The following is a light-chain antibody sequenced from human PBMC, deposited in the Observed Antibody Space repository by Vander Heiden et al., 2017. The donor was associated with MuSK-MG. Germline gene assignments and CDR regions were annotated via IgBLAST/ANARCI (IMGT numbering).Light chain of an antibody. CDR2: EAS. J-gene: IGKJ1*01. CDR3: QQDYTYAWT. Sequence: QMTQSPSTLSASVGDRVTITCRARQRISTWLAWYQQKPGRAPKLLISEASTLESGVPSRFSGSGSGTEFTLTIRSLQPEDFATYYCQQDYTYAWTFGQGTKVEIK. CDR1: QRISTW. V-gene: IGKV1-5*01.